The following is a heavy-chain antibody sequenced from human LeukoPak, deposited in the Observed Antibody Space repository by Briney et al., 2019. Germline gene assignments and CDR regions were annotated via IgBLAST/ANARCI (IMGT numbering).Heavy chain of an antibody. CDR1: GFPFSNYN. CDR3: ARANSSYYFDY. J-gene: IGHJ4*02. Sequence: QSGGSLRLSCAASGFPFSNYNMNWVRQAPGKGLEWVSVLYSGGNTYYADSVKDRFTISRDNSKNTLYLQMYNLRAEDTAVYYCARANSSYYFDYWGQGTLVTVSS. V-gene: IGHV3-66*01. D-gene: IGHD2/OR15-2a*01. CDR2: LYSGGNT.